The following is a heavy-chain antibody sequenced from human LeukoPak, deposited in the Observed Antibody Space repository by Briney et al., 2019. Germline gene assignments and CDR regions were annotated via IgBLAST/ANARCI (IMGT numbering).Heavy chain of an antibody. V-gene: IGHV1-3*01. CDR3: ARDKRAPNYFDY. CDR2: INAGYGNT. CDR1: GYTFTSYG. Sequence: ASVKVSCKASGYTFTSYGISWVRQAPGQRLEWMGWINAGYGNTKYSQKFQGRVTITRDTSASTAYMELSSLGSEDTAVYYCARDKRAPNYFDYWGQGTLVTVSS. D-gene: IGHD1-26*01. J-gene: IGHJ4*02.